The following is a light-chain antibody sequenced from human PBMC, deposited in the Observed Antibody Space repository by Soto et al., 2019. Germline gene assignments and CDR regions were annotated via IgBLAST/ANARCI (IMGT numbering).Light chain of an antibody. J-gene: IGKJ1*01. V-gene: IGKV1-5*01. CDR1: QDISNY. Sequence: DIQMTQSPSTLSASVGYRVTITCQASQDISNYLNWYQQKPGKAPKLLIYDASSLESGVPSRFSGSGSGTEFTLTISSLQPDDFATYYCQQYNSYWTFGQGTTGDIK. CDR2: DAS. CDR3: QQYNSYWT.